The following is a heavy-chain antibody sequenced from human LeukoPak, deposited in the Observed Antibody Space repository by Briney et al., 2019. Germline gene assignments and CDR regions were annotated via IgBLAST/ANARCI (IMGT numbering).Heavy chain of an antibody. Sequence: PSETLSLTCTVSGGSISDYYWGWFRQPPGKGLEWIGYIHDSGRTNYNASLKGRASISVDTSRRQFSLKLTSVTAADTAIYYCTAGGGWLTDYWGQGTLVTVPS. V-gene: IGHV4-59*01. CDR2: IHDSGRT. D-gene: IGHD5-24*01. CDR1: GGSISDYY. J-gene: IGHJ4*02. CDR3: TAGGGWLTDY.